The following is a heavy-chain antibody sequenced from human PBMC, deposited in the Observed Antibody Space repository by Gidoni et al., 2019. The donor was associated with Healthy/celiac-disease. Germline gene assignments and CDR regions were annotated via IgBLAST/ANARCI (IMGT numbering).Heavy chain of an antibody. J-gene: IGHJ3*02. CDR2: IYWDDDK. CDR3: AHMWGGGYSYGDDAFDI. Sequence: QITLKESGPTLVKPTQTLTLTCTFSGFSLSTSGVGVGWIRQPPGKALEWLALIYWDDDKRYSPSLKSRLTITKDTSKNQVVLTMTNMDPVDTATYYCAHMWGGGYSYGDDAFDIWGQGTMVTVSS. CDR1: GFSLSTSGVG. V-gene: IGHV2-5*02. D-gene: IGHD5-18*01.